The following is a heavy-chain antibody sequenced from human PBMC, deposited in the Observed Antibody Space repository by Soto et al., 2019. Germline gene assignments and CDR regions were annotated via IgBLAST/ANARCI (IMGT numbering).Heavy chain of an antibody. D-gene: IGHD2-21*02. V-gene: IGHV4-31*02. Sequence: GGGHNCNTNQQHPGKGLEWIEYIYHSGSTYYNPPLKSRVTISVDTSKNQLSLKMSSVTVAVTAEHYTADEHDCSDLWAHGTSVTVSS. J-gene: IGHJ5*02. CDR2: IYHSGST. CDR1: GGGHN. CDR3: ADEHDCSDL.